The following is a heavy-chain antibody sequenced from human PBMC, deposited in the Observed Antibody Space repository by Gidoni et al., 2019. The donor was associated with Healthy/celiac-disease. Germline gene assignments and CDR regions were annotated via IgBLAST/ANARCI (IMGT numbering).Heavy chain of an antibody. CDR2: IKQDGSEK. D-gene: IGHD6-19*01. J-gene: IGHJ6*03. V-gene: IGHV3-7*01. CDR3: ARTIRFASSGWSYNYYYYYRDV. CDR1: RFPFSSYW. Sequence: EVQLVASGGGQVQPGGSLRLPCAASRFPFSSYWLSWVRQAPGKGLEWVAKIKQDGSEKYYVDSVKGRFTISRDNAKNSLYLQMNSLRAEDTAVYYCARTIRFASSGWSYNYYYYYRDVWGKGTTVTVSS.